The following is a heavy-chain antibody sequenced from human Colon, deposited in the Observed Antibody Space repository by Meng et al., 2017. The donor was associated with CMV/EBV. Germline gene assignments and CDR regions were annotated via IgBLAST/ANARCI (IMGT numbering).Heavy chain of an antibody. CDR1: GYSFSNYV. CDR3: AITSLFDY. CDR2: ISPGDDNG. Sequence: RVSCKGSGYSFSNYVLPWSRQAPGQGLEWMGWISPGDDNGKYSQKFQGRVAITKDTSASTAYLDLSSLKSEDTAVYYCAITSLFDYWGQGTLVTVSS. J-gene: IGHJ4*02. V-gene: IGHV1-3*01.